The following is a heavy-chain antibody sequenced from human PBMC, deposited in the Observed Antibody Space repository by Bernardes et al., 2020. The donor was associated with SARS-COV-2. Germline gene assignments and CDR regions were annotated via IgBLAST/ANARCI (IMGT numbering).Heavy chain of an antibody. Sequence: SETLSLMCTGYSGSLSAYYWTWIRQPPGRGLEWVGEIDQRGNANYNPSLKGRVTISVDTSERHFSLKLRSVTAADTAMYYCAKGGPYQWNNNLSWGQGTLVTVSS. CDR1: SGSLSAYY. D-gene: IGHD6-19*01. CDR2: IDQRGNA. CDR3: AKGGPYQWNNNLS. V-gene: IGHV4-34*01. J-gene: IGHJ4*02.